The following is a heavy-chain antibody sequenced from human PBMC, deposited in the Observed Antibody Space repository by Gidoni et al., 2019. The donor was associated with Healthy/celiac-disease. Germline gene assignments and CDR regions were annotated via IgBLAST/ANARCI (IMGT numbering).Heavy chain of an antibody. CDR1: GFPSRLYA. Sequence: EVQLLESGGGLVQPGGSLRLSCAASGFPSRLYAISRVRQARGKGLEWVSAISGSGGSTYDADSVKGRFTISRDNSKNTLYLQMNSLRAEDTAVYYCAKDRNFEAYCGGDCYPPRWFDPWGQGTLVTVSS. J-gene: IGHJ5*02. CDR3: AKDRNFEAYCGGDCYPPRWFDP. CDR2: ISGSGGST. D-gene: IGHD2-21*02. V-gene: IGHV3-23*01.